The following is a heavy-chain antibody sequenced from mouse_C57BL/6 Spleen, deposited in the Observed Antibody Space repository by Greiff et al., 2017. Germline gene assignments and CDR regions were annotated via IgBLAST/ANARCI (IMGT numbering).Heavy chain of an antibody. CDR3: ARSGVGYLFDY. D-gene: IGHD2-2*01. J-gene: IGHJ2*01. CDR2: IDPSDSYT. Sequence: VKLQQPGAELVMPGASVKLSCKASGYTFTSYWMHWVKQRPGQGLEWIGEIDPSDSYTNYNQKFKGKSTLTVDKSSSTAYMQLSSLTSEDSAVYYCARSGVGYLFDYWGQGTTLTVAS. V-gene: IGHV1-69*01. CDR1: GYTFTSYW.